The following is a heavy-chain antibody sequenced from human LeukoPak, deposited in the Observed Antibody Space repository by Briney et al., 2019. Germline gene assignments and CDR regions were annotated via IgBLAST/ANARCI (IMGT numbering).Heavy chain of an antibody. CDR3: AKDLNFWSGYRFDY. CDR1: GFTSSSYA. Sequence: GGSLRLSCAASGFTSSSYALNWVRQAPGKGLEWVATVSGSGDRMYHADSVKGRFTISRDNSKNTIYLQMNSLRAEDTAVYYCAKDLNFWSGYRFDYWGQGTLVSVSS. V-gene: IGHV3-23*01. J-gene: IGHJ4*02. CDR2: VSGSGDRM. D-gene: IGHD3-3*01.